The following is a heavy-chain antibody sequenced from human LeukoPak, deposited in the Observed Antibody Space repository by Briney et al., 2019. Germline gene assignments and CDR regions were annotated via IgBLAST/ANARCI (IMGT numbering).Heavy chain of an antibody. CDR3: ARGNGGSYYFPRFDY. J-gene: IGHJ4*02. Sequence: SETLSLTCVVYGGSFSGYYWSWIRQPPGKGLEWIGEINHSGSTNYNPSLKSRVTISVDTSKNQFSLKLSSVTAADTAVYYCARGNGGSYYFPRFDYWGQGTLVTVSS. CDR1: GGSFSGYY. CDR2: INHSGST. D-gene: IGHD1-26*01. V-gene: IGHV4-34*01.